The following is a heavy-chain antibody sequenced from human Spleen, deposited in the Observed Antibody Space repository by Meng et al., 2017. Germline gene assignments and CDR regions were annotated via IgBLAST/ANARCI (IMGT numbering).Heavy chain of an antibody. J-gene: IGHJ5*02. CDR1: GDSVNSVSYY. Sequence: QWRLQESGPGLVRASETLSRTCTVSGDSVNSVSYYLSWIRQPPGKGLEWIGYIYYSGSTNYNPSLKSRVTISVDTSKNQFSLRLRSVTAADMAVYYCARYYFESSVLDPWGQGTLVTVSS. D-gene: IGHD3-22*01. V-gene: IGHV4-61*01. CDR3: ARYYFESSVLDP. CDR2: IYYSGST.